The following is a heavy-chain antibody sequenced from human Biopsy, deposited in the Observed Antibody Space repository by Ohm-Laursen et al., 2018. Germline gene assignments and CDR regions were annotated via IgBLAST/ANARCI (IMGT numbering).Heavy chain of an antibody. J-gene: IGHJ2*01. CDR3: ARGRRHCSGTCSRWYFDL. CDR2: INPKSGDT. Sequence: ASVKVSCKPSGYTFTAFSVHWLRQAPGQGLEWMGWINPKSGDTDYPQNFQGRFSMTRDTSISTAYMDLSRLRSDDTAVYYCARGRRHCSGTCSRWYFDLWGRGTLVTVSS. D-gene: IGHD2-2*01. CDR1: GYTFTAFS. V-gene: IGHV1-2*02.